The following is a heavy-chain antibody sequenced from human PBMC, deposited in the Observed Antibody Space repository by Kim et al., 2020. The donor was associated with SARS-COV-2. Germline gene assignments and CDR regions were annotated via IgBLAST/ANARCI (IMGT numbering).Heavy chain of an antibody. D-gene: IGHD3-10*01. V-gene: IGHV1-2*02. CDR2: INPNSGGT. CDR1: GYTFTGYY. CDR3: ARALWFGELTDY. J-gene: IGHJ4*02. Sequence: ASVKVSCKASGYTFTGYYMHWVRQAPGQGLEWMGWINPNSGGTNYAQKFQGRVTMTRDTSISTAYMELSRLRSDDTAVYYCARALWFGELTDYWGQGTLVTVSS.